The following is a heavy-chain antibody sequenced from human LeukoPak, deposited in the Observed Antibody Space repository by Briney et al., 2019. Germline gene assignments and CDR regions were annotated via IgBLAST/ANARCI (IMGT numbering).Heavy chain of an antibody. CDR1: GGTFSSYA. V-gene: IGHV1-69*06. J-gene: IGHJ5*02. Sequence: SVKVSCKASGGTFSSYAISWVRQAPGQGLEWMGGIIPIFGTANYAQKFQGRVTITADKSTSTAYMELSSLRSEDTAVYYCARGSTRDSSGWYGPGKWFDPWGQGTLVTVSS. CDR3: ARGSTRDSSGWYGPGKWFDP. D-gene: IGHD6-19*01. CDR2: IIPIFGTA.